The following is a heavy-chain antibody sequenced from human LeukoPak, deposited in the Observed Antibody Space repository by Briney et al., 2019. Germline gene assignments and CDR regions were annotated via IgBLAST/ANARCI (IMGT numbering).Heavy chain of an antibody. CDR1: GSTFSNYG. Sequence: ASVKVSCKASGSTFSNYGFSWVRQAPGQGLEWMGRIIPMFGSANYAQKFQGRVTITTDKSTATTNMELSSLRSEDTAVYYCVRERRYDSSGYYFESDYWGRGTLVTVSS. J-gene: IGHJ4*02. CDR3: VRERRYDSSGYYFESDY. V-gene: IGHV1-69*05. D-gene: IGHD3-22*01. CDR2: IIPMFGSA.